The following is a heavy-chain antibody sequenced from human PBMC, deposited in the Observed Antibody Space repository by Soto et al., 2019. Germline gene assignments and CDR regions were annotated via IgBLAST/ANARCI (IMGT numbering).Heavy chain of an antibody. V-gene: IGHV4-38-2*02. J-gene: IGHJ6*04. CDR1: GYSISSGYY. Sequence: PSETLSLTCAVSGYSISSGYYWGWIRQPPGKGLEWIGSIYHSGSTYYNPSLKSRVTISVDTPKNQFSLKLSSVTAADTAVYYCARDPTPYIGSYIYYSYGIDASGEGTTATVSS. CDR3: ARDPTPYIGSYIYYSYGIDA. CDR2: IYHSGST. D-gene: IGHD1-26*01.